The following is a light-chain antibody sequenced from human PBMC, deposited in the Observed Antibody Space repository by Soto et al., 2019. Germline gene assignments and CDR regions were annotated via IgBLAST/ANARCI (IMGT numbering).Light chain of an antibody. J-gene: IGKJ4*01. CDR2: GAS. Sequence: EIVMTQSPATLSVSPGDRATLSCRASQSVDSYLAWYQQKPGQAPRLLIYGASTRATGIPVRFSGSGSGTEFTLTISSLQSEDFAVYYCQQYFNWPPLTFGGGTKVEIK. CDR3: QQYFNWPPLT. CDR1: QSVDSY. V-gene: IGKV3-15*01.